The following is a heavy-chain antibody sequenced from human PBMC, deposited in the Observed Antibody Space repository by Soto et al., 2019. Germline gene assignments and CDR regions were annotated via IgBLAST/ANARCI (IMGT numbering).Heavy chain of an antibody. CDR3: ERQGALTGLDY. CDR2: IYYSGST. D-gene: IGHD3-9*01. Sequence: SETLSLTCNVSGGSISSSRYYWGWIRQPPGKGLEWIGSIYYSGSTYYNPSLKSRVTISVHTYKKQLYLKLSSVTTADTAVYYCERQGALTGLDYRSQGNLVPVSS. CDR1: GGSISSSRYY. J-gene: IGHJ4*02. V-gene: IGHV4-39*01.